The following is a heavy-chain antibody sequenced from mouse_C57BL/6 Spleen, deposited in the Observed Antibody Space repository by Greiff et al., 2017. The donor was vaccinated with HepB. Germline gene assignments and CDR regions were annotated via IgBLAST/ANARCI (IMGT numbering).Heavy chain of an antibody. CDR2: RRSKSNNYAT. V-gene: IGHV10-1*01. J-gene: IGHJ2*01. CDR1: GFSFNTYA. CDR3: VRHEGYYGYFDY. D-gene: IGHD1-1*02. Sequence: EVKLLESGGGLVQPKGSLKLSCAASGFSFNTYAMNWVRQAPGKGLEWVARRRSKSNNYATYYADSVKDRFTISRDDSESMLDLQMNNLKTEDTAMYYCVRHEGYYGYFDYWGQGTTLTVSS.